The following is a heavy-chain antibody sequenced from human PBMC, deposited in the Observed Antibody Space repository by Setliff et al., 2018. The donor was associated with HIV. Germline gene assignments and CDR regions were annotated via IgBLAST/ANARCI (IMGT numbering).Heavy chain of an antibody. CDR3: ARVRNYYDSGAQAFDI. CDR1: GFTFSRHT. Sequence: GGSLRLSCVASGFTFSRHTMNWVRQAPGKGLEWVSSISITSGKISYADSVQGRFTISRDNAMNSLYLQMNNLRAEDTALYYCARVRNYYDSGAQAFDIWGQGTMVTVSS. J-gene: IGHJ3*02. V-gene: IGHV3-21*04. CDR2: ISITSGKI. D-gene: IGHD3-22*01.